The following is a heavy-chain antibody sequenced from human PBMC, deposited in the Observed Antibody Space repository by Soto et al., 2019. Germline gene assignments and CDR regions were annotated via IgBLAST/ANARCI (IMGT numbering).Heavy chain of an antibody. J-gene: IGHJ4*02. V-gene: IGHV3-30-3*01. Sequence: QVQLVESGGGVVQPGRSLRLSCAASGFTFNNYAMYWVRQAPGKGLEWMAVISDDGINTYYADSVKGRFTISRDNSNNTLYLQMNSLRPEDTAVYYCARGMITLGGYWGQGTLVTVSS. D-gene: IGHD3-16*01. CDR3: ARGMITLGGY. CDR2: ISDDGINT. CDR1: GFTFNNYA.